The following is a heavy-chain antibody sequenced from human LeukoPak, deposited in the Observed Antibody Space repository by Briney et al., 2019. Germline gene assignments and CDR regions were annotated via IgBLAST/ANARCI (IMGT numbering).Heavy chain of an antibody. CDR3: AKGYDILTGYYLDY. J-gene: IGHJ4*02. CDR1: GFTFSTYA. D-gene: IGHD3-9*01. CDR2: ISGSGGST. Sequence: GGSLRLSCAASGFTFSTYATSWVRQAPGKGLEWVSAISGSGGSTYYADSVKGRFTISRDNSKNTLYLQMNSLRAEDTAVYYCAKGYDILTGYYLDYWGQGTLVTVSS. V-gene: IGHV3-23*01.